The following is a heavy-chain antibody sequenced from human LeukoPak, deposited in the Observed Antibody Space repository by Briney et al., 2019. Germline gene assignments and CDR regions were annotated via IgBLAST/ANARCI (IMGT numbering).Heavy chain of an antibody. Sequence: PSETLSLTCTVSGGSISSYYWSWIRQPPGKGLEWIGYIYYSGSTNYNPSLKSRVTISVDRSKNQFSLKLSSVTAADTAVYYCASLQQLATFDYWGQGTLVTVSS. CDR1: GGSISSYY. J-gene: IGHJ4*02. V-gene: IGHV4-59*12. CDR3: ASLQQLATFDY. D-gene: IGHD6-13*01. CDR2: IYYSGST.